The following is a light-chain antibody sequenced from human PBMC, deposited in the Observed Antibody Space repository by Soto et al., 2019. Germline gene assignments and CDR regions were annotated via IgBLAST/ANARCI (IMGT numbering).Light chain of an antibody. CDR2: WAS. Sequence: DSVMTQSPDSLAVSLGERATINCRSSQSVLYSSDNKNYLAWYQQKPGQSPKLLISWASTRESGVPDRFSGSGSGTEFTLTISSLQAEDVAVYYCQQYLTIPYTFGQGTKLEIK. J-gene: IGKJ2*01. CDR1: QSVLYSSDNKNY. CDR3: QQYLTIPYT. V-gene: IGKV4-1*01.